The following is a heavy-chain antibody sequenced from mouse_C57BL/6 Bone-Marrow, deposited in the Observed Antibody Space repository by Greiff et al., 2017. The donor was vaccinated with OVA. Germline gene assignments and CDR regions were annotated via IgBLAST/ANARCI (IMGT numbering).Heavy chain of an antibody. J-gene: IGHJ3*01. D-gene: IGHD1-1*01. CDR1: GYTFTSYG. V-gene: IGHV1-81*01. CDR2: IYPRSGNT. CDR3: ARRDYGSSAWFAY. Sequence: QVQLQQSGAELARPGASVKLSCKASGYTFTSYGISWVKQRTGQGLEWIGEIYPRSGNTYYNEKFKGKATLTADKSSSTAYMELRSLTSEDSAVYFCARRDYGSSAWFAYWGQGTLVTVSA.